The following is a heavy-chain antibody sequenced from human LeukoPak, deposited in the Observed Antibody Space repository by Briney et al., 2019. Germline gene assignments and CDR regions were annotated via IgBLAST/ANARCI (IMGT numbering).Heavy chain of an antibody. CDR2: INHSGST. CDR3: ASFRWFGEAGIDY. D-gene: IGHD3-10*01. V-gene: IGHV4-34*01. CDR1: GGSFSGYY. Sequence: SETLSLTCAGYGGSFSGYYRSWIRQPPGKGLEWIGEINHSGSTNYNPSLKSRVTISVDTSKNQFSLKLSSVTAADTAVYYCASFRWFGEAGIDYWGQGTLVTVSS. J-gene: IGHJ4*02.